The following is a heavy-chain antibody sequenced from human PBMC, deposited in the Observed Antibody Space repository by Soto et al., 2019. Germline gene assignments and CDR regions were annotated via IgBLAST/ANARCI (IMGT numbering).Heavy chain of an antibody. CDR2: IYPGDSDT. Sequence: GESLKISCKGSGYSFTSYWIGWVRQMPGKCLEWMWIIYPGDSDTRYIPSFQGQVTISADKSISTAYLQWSSLKASDTAMYYCARSRDYDFWSGPGGYYYYYGMDVWGQGTTVTVSS. D-gene: IGHD3-3*01. V-gene: IGHV5-51*01. CDR3: ARSRDYDFWSGPGGYYYYYGMDV. CDR1: GYSFTSYW. J-gene: IGHJ6*02.